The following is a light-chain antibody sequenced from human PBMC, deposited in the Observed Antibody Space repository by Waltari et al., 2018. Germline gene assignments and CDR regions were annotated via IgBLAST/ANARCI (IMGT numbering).Light chain of an antibody. CDR3: QHYYTSPPT. CDR1: QSVLSSSDNKNY. CDR2: WSS. V-gene: IGKV4-1*01. Sequence: DIVMTQSPDSLAVPLGERATINCKSSQSVLSSSDNKNYLAWYQQKPGQPPKLFIYWSSTRESGVPDRFSGSGSGTDFALTISSLQAEDVAVYYCQHYYTSPPTFGGGTKVEIK. J-gene: IGKJ4*01.